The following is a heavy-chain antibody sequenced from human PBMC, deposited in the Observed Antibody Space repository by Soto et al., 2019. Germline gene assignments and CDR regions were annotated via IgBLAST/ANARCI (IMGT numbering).Heavy chain of an antibody. CDR1: GGSISSSSYY. CDR2: IYYSGST. D-gene: IGHD1-26*01. Sequence: QLQLQESGPGLVKPSETLSLTCTVSGGSISSSSYYWDWIRQPPGKGLEWIGSIYYSGSTYYNPSLKSRVTISADTSKGQFSLKLSSVTAADTAVYYCARRGLVGATTFDYWGQGTLVTVSS. CDR3: ARRGLVGATTFDY. J-gene: IGHJ4*02. V-gene: IGHV4-39*01.